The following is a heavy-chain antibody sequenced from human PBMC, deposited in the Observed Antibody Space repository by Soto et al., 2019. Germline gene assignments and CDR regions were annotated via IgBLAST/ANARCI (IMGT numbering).Heavy chain of an antibody. Sequence: QVQLVQSGAEVKKPGSSVRVSCKASGGSFNTYAISWVRQAPGLGLEWMGGIIPVFGRVTYAQKFQGRVTITADDSTSTAYMELSRLRSDDTAIYYCADLSLGYYITTNCPPYYWGQGTLVTVSS. J-gene: IGHJ4*02. CDR2: IIPVFGRV. D-gene: IGHD2-2*01. CDR3: ADLSLGYYITTNCPPYY. CDR1: GGSFNTYA. V-gene: IGHV1-69*12.